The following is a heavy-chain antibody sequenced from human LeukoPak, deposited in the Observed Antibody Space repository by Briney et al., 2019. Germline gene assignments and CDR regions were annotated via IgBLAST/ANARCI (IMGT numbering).Heavy chain of an antibody. CDR2: IWYDGSNK. Sequence: GGSLRLSCAASGFTFSSYGMHWVRQAPGKGLEWVAVIWYDGSNKYYADSVKGRFTISRDNSKNTLYLQMNSLRAEDTAVYYCAKDWGTWWLQFGTDNFLDYWGQGTLVTVSS. V-gene: IGHV3-33*06. J-gene: IGHJ4*02. CDR1: GFTFSSYG. D-gene: IGHD5-24*01. CDR3: AKDWGTWWLQFGTDNFLDY.